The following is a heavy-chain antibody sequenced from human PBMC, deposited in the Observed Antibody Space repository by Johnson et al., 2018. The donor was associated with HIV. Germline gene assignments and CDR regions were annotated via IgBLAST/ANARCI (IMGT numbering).Heavy chain of an antibody. Sequence: VQLVESGGGLVQPGGSLRLSCAASGFTFDDYGMSWVRQALGKGLEWVSGINWNGGSTGYADSVKGRFIISRDNAKNSLYLQMNSLRAEDTALYYCARDLYYDNRGIAFDIWGQGTMVTVSS. D-gene: IGHD3-9*01. CDR3: ARDLYYDNRGIAFDI. V-gene: IGHV3-20*04. CDR1: GFTFDDYG. J-gene: IGHJ3*02. CDR2: INWNGGST.